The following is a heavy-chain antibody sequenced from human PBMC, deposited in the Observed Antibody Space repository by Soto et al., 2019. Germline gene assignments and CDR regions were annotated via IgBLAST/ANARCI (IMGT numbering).Heavy chain of an antibody. J-gene: IGHJ4*02. CDR1: GGSISSGDYY. Sequence: SETLSLTCTVSGGSISSGDYYWSWIRQPPGKGLEWIGYIYYSGSTYYNPSLKSRVTISVDTSKNQFSLKLSSVTAADTAVYYCARDPAIGWKSYFDYWGQGTLVTVSS. V-gene: IGHV4-30-4*01. CDR2: IYYSGST. CDR3: ARDPAIGWKSYFDY. D-gene: IGHD2-2*02.